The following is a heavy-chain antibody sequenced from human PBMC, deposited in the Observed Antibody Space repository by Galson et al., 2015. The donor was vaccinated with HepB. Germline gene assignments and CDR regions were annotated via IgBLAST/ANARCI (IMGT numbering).Heavy chain of an antibody. CDR2: MNPNSGNT. J-gene: IGHJ4*02. CDR1: GYTFTSYD. CDR3: ARGWGSSGYYSTDY. Sequence: KVSCKVSGYTFTSYDINWVRQATGQGLEWMGWMNPNSGNTGYAQKFQGRVTMTRNTSISTAYMELSSLRSEDTAVYYCARGWGSSGYYSTDYWGQGTLVIVSS. V-gene: IGHV1-8*01. D-gene: IGHD3-22*01.